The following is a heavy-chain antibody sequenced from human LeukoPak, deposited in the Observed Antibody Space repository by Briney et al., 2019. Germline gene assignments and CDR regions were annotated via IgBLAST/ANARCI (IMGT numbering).Heavy chain of an antibody. CDR1: GYTFTSYA. D-gene: IGHD3-9*01. Sequence: ASVKVSCKASGYTFTSYAMHWVRQAPGQRLEWMGWINAGNGNTKYSQKFQGRVTITRDTSASTAYMELSSLRSEDTAVYYCARDNPYYDILTGYSGAFDIWGQGTMVTVSS. V-gene: IGHV1-3*01. CDR3: ARDNPYYDILTGYSGAFDI. CDR2: INAGNGNT. J-gene: IGHJ3*02.